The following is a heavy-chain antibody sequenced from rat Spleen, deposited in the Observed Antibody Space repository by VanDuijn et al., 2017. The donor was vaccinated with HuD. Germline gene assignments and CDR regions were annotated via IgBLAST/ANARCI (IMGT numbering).Heavy chain of an antibody. V-gene: IGHV2-43*01. CDR2: IWTGGNT. Sequence: QVQLKESGPGLVQPSQTLSLTCTVSGFSLSNSHISWVRQPPGKGLEWMGVIWTGGNTAYNSLLKSRLSISRDTSKSQVFLKMNSLQTDDTAIYFCTRHPWGGAPYYWGQGVMVTVSS. CDR1: GFSLSNSH. D-gene: IGHD3-1*01. CDR3: TRHPWGGAPYY. J-gene: IGHJ2*01.